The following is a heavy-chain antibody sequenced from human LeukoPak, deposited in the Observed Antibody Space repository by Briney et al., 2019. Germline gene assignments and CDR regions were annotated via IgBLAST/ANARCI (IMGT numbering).Heavy chain of an antibody. J-gene: IGHJ4*02. V-gene: IGHV1-2*02. CDR1: GYTFTGYY. Sequence: REASVKVSCKAYGYTFTGYYMHWVRQAPGQGLEWMGWINPNSGGTNYAQKFQGRVTMTRDTSISTAYMELSRLRSDDTAVYYCARVDNGDDFWSGYHYYFDYWGQGTLVTVSS. CDR3: ARVDNGDDFWSGYHYYFDY. D-gene: IGHD3-3*01. CDR2: INPNSGGT.